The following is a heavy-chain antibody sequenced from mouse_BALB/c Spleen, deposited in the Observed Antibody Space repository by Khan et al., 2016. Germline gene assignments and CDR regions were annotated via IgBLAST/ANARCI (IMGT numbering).Heavy chain of an antibody. CDR1: GYTFSNYW. J-gene: IGHJ4*01. CDR3: ARAWYSMDD. CDR2: ILPGSGKS. V-gene: IGHV1-9*01. Sequence: QVRLQQSGAELMKPGASVKISCKATGYTFSNYWIEWVKQRPGHGLEWVGDILPGSGKSNFNEKVQGKATFTAATSSNTAFMQLSSLTSEDSAVYYSARAWYSMDDWGQGTSVTVSS.